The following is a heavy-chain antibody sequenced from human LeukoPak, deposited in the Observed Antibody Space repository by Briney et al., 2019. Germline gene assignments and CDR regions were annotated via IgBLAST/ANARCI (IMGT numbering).Heavy chain of an antibody. CDR2: INHSGST. CDR3: ARDLRDGYSSNWFDP. V-gene: IGHV4-34*01. J-gene: IGHJ5*02. CDR1: GGSFSDYY. Sequence: TSETLSLTCAVYGGSFSDYYWSWIRQPPGKGLEWIGEINHSGSTNYNPSLKSRVTISVDTSKNQFSLKLSSVTAADTAVYYCARDLRDGYSSNWFDPWGQGTLVTVSS. D-gene: IGHD5-24*01.